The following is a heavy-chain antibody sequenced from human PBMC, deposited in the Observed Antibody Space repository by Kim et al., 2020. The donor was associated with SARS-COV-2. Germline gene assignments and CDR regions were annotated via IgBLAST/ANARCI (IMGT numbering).Heavy chain of an antibody. CDR1: GFTFSSYA. V-gene: IGHV3-30-3*01. CDR3: ARDLFKRPAAMTSVGSLDY. Sequence: GGSLRLSCAASGFTFSSYAMHWVRQAPGKGLELVAVISYDGSNKYYADSVKGRFTISRDNSKNTLYLQMNSLRAEDTAVYDCARDLFKRPAAMTSVGSLDYWGQGTLVTVS. J-gene: IGHJ4*02. CDR2: ISYDGSNK. D-gene: IGHD2-2*01.